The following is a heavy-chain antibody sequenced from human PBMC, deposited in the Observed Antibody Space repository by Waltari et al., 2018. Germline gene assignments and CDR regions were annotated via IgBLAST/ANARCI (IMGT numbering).Heavy chain of an antibody. J-gene: IGHJ4*02. CDR1: GFTLTNFS. D-gene: IGHD3-3*01. Sequence: EVQLVESGGGLVKPGGSLRLSCVASGFTLTNFSMNWGRRAPGKGLEWVSSISSTSTYIYYGDSVKGRFTISRDNAKKSVYLQLSGLRAEDTAIYYCARDHTRKDRFLDLWGQGTLVTVSS. V-gene: IGHV3-21*01. CDR2: ISSTSTYI. CDR3: ARDHTRKDRFLDL.